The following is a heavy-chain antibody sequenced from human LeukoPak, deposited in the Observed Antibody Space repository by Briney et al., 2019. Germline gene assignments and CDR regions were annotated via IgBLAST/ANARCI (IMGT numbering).Heavy chain of an antibody. J-gene: IGHJ4*02. CDR1: GGSISSYY. CDR2: IYYSGST. V-gene: IGHV4-59*01. CDR3: ARAPPHGGANAYDY. D-gene: IGHD3-16*01. Sequence: SETLSLTCTVSGGSISSYYWSWLRQPPGKGLEWIGYIYYSGSTNYNPSLKSRVTISVDTSKNQFSLKLSSVTAADTAVYYCARAPPHGGANAYDYWGQGTLVTVSS.